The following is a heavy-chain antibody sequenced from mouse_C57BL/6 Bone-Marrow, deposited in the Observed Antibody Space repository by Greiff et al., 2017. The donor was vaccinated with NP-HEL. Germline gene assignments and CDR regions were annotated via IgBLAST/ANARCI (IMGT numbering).Heavy chain of an antibody. CDR2: IDPSDSYT. Sequence: QVQLQQPGAELVMPGSSVKLSCKASGYTFTSYWMHWVKQRPGQGLEWIGEIDPSDSYTNYNQKFKGKSTLTVDKSSSTAYMQLSSLTSEDSAVYYCARRGTTVGSPHWDVDGWGTGTTVTVA. V-gene: IGHV1-69*01. J-gene: IGHJ1*03. CDR1: GYTFTSYW. CDR3: ARRGTTVGSPHWDVDG. D-gene: IGHD1-1*01.